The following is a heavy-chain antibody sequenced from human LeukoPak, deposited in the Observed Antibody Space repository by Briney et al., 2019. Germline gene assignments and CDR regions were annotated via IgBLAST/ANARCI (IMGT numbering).Heavy chain of an antibody. J-gene: IGHJ6*03. D-gene: IGHD6-13*01. CDR3: ARDPGSSYSSSWYDYYYMDV. Sequence: ASVKVSCKASGYSFTGYYIHWVRQAPGQGLEWMGWINPNSGGTYYAQKFQGRVTMTRDTSTSTAYMELSRLRSDDTAVYYCARDPGSSYSSSWYDYYYMDVWGKGTTVTISS. CDR1: GYSFTGYY. CDR2: INPNSGGT. V-gene: IGHV1-2*02.